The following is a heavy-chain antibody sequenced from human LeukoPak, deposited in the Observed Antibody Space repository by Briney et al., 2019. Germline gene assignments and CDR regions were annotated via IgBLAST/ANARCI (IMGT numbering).Heavy chain of an antibody. V-gene: IGHV3-7*01. J-gene: IGHJ6*03. CDR3: ARDQRAYDFWSGYSQHYYMDV. D-gene: IGHD3-3*01. CDR1: GFTFSNAW. Sequence: GGSLRLSCAASGFTFSNAWMSWVRQAPGKGLEWVANIKEDGSEKYYVDSVKGRFTISRDNAKNSLFLQMVSLRAEDTAVYYCARDQRAYDFWSGYSQHYYMDVWGKGTTVTVSS. CDR2: IKEDGSEK.